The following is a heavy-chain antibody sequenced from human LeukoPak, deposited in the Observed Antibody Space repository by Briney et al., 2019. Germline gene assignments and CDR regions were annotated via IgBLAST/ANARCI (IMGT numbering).Heavy chain of an antibody. Sequence: GGSLRLSCAASGFSFTTYEVNWVRQAPGKGLEWVSYISSSGSTIYYADSVKGRFTISRDNAKNSLYLQMNSLRAEDTAVYYCATDNYDSSGYYSISFDYWGRGTLVTVSS. V-gene: IGHV3-48*03. CDR1: GFSFTTYE. CDR3: ATDNYDSSGYYSISFDY. D-gene: IGHD3-22*01. CDR2: ISSSGSTI. J-gene: IGHJ4*02.